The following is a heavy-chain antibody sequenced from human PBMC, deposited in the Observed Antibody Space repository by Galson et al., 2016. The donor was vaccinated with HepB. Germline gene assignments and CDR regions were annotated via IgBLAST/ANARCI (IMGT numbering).Heavy chain of an antibody. Sequence: SLRLSCAVSGFSVIYNSMNWVRQAPGKGLEWVSVIYPGGGTKYADSVKDRFTLSTDNSKNTPYLQMNFLRAEDTAVYYCARDPPGSTMGDAFDIWGQGTMVTVSS. CDR1: GFSVIYNS. J-gene: IGHJ3*02. V-gene: IGHV3-66*01. CDR3: ARDPPGSTMGDAFDI. D-gene: IGHD3-10*01. CDR2: IYPGGGT.